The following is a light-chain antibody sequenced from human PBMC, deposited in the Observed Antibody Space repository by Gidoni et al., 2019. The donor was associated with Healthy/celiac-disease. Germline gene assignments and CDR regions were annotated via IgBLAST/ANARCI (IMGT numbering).Light chain of an antibody. J-gene: IGLJ1*01. CDR2: QDS. V-gene: IGLV3-1*01. Sequence: SYELTQPPSASVSPGQTASITCSGDKLGDKYACWYQQQPGQSPVLVIYQDSKRSSGIPERFSGSNSGNTATLTISGTQAMDEADYYCQAWDSSTGVFGTGTKVTVL. CDR3: QAWDSSTGV. CDR1: KLGDKY.